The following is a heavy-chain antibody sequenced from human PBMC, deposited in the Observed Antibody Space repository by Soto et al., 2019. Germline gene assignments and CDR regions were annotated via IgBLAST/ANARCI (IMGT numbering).Heavy chain of an antibody. D-gene: IGHD3-3*01. CDR1: GYTFTSYD. J-gene: IGHJ6*03. Sequence: ASVKVSCKASGYTFTSYDINWVRQATGQGLEWMGWMNPNSGNTGYAQKFQGRVTMTRNTSISTAYMELSSLRSEDTAVYYCARQPGKKYDFWSGYYNYYYYYYMDGWGKGTTVTVSS. CDR2: MNPNSGNT. V-gene: IGHV1-8*01. CDR3: ARQPGKKYDFWSGYYNYYYYYYMDG.